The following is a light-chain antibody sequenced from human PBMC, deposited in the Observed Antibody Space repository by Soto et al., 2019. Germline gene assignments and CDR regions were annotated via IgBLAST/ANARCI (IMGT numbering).Light chain of an antibody. CDR2: AAS. Sequence: DIQMTQSPSSLSASVGDRVTITCRASQGISSYLAWYQQKPGKAPKLLIYAASTLQSGAPSRVSASVSRTDFTLPISTLQPEDFATYYCQRLNSYPPTFGQGTKVDIK. V-gene: IGKV1-9*01. CDR1: QGISSY. CDR3: QRLNSYPPT. J-gene: IGKJ1*01.